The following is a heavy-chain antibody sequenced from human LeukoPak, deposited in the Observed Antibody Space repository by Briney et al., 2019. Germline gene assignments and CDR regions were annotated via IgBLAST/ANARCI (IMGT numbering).Heavy chain of an antibody. CDR1: GFTFSSYN. D-gene: IGHD6-13*01. Sequence: GGSLRLSCTASGFTFSSYNMNWVRQAPGKGLEWVAYMRSSDNTIYYADSVKGRFTISRDNAKNSLYLQMNSLRDEDTAVYYGARDGYSSSWSDFDYWGQGTLVTVSS. J-gene: IGHJ4*02. CDR3: ARDGYSSSWSDFDY. CDR2: MRSSDNTI. V-gene: IGHV3-48*02.